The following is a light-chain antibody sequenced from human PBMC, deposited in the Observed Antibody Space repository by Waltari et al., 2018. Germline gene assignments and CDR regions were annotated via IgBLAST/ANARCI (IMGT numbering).Light chain of an antibody. V-gene: IGKV3-15*01. J-gene: IGKJ4*01. Sequence: TVMTPSPATLSVCPGQRATLSCRASQSLSNYLAWYQQKPGQAPRLLIYDASTRATGIPARFSGSGSGTEFTLAISSLQSEDIAVYYCQQYGSWPLTFGGGTKVEFK. CDR3: QQYGSWPLT. CDR1: QSLSNY. CDR2: DAS.